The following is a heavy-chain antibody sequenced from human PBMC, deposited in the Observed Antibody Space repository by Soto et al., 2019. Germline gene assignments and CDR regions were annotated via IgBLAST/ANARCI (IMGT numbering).Heavy chain of an antibody. J-gene: IGHJ4*02. Sequence: AETLSLTCTVSGDSVSTYWWSWIRQPPGKGLEWIAYIYNTASTNYNPSLKSRVTISLDSSKNQFSLKLSSVTAADTAVYYCARGPVASGTYRYYCDYWGPGTRGTVSA. V-gene: IGHV4-59*02. CDR2: IYNTAST. CDR3: ARGPVASGTYRYYCDY. D-gene: IGHD3-16*02. CDR1: GDSVSTYW.